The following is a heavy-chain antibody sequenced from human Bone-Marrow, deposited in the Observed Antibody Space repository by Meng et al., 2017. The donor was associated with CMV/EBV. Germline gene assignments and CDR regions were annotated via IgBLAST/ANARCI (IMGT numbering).Heavy chain of an antibody. V-gene: IGHV3-9*01. CDR3: AKAGSRGYDFWSGYGNWFDP. CDR1: GFTFDDYA. Sequence: GGSLRLSCAASGFTFDDYAMHWVRQAPGKGLEWVSGISWNSGSIGYADSVKGRFTISRDNAKNSLYLQMNSLRAEDTALYYCAKAGSRGYDFWSGYGNWFDPWGQGPLVTVSS. CDR2: ISWNSGSI. J-gene: IGHJ5*02. D-gene: IGHD3-3*01.